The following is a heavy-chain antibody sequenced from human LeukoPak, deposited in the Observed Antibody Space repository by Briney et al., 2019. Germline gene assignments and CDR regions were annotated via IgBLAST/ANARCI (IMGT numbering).Heavy chain of an antibody. D-gene: IGHD3-10*01. J-gene: IGHJ6*02. CDR3: ARAGFYYYYGMDV. CDR2: IIPILGIA. CDR1: GGTFSSYA. Sequence: ASVKVSCKASGGTFSSYAISWVRQAPGQGLEWMGRIIPILGIANYAQKFQGRVTITADKSTSTAYMELSSLRSEDAAVYYCARAGFYYYYGMDVWGQGTTVTVSS. V-gene: IGHV1-69*04.